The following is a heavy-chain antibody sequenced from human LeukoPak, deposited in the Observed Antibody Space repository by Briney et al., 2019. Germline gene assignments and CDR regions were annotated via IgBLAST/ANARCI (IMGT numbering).Heavy chain of an antibody. Sequence: GGSLRLSCAASGFTFSDHYMDWVRQAPGKGLEWVANIKQDGSEKYYVDSVKGRFTTSRDNAKNSLYLQMNSLRAEDTAVYYCARHRRDGYNPGDYWGQGTLVTVSS. V-gene: IGHV3-7*01. J-gene: IGHJ4*02. D-gene: IGHD5-24*01. CDR2: IKQDGSEK. CDR1: GFTFSDHY. CDR3: ARHRRDGYNPGDY.